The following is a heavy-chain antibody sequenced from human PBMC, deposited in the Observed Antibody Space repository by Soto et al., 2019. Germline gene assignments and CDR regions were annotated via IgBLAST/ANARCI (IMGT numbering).Heavy chain of an antibody. Sequence: QVKLQESGPGLVKPSETLSLTCTVSGGSISSYYWSWIRQPPGKGLEWIGYIYYSGSTNYNPSLKSRVTISVDTAKNKFSLTLSSVTAADTAVYYCARGRGALFINQLLNAFDIWGQGTMVTVSS. CDR2: IYYSGST. V-gene: IGHV4-59*01. J-gene: IGHJ3*02. D-gene: IGHD2-2*01. CDR1: GGSISSYY. CDR3: ARGRGALFINQLLNAFDI.